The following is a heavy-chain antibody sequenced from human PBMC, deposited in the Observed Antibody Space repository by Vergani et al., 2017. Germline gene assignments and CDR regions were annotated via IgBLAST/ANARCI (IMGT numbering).Heavy chain of an antibody. CDR2: INPNSGGT. CDR1: GYTFTGYY. V-gene: IGHV1-2*04. Sequence: QVQLVQSGAEVKKPGASVKVSCKASGYTFTGYYMHWVRQAPGQGLEWMGWINPNSGGTNYAQKFQGWVTMTRDTSISTAYLQWSSLKASDTAMYYCARLGYCSGGSCWNYYGMDVWGQGTTVTVSS. J-gene: IGHJ6*02. CDR3: ARLGYCSGGSCWNYYGMDV. D-gene: IGHD2-15*01.